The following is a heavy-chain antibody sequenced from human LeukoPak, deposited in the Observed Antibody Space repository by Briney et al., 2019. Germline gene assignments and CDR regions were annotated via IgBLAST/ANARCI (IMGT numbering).Heavy chain of an antibody. J-gene: IGHJ3*02. CDR2: IYTSGST. Sequence: SETLSLTCTVSGGSISSGSYYWSWIRQPAGKGLEWIGRIYTSGSTNYNPSLKSRVTISVDTSKNQFSLKLSSVTAADTAVYYCARGGTVSVGPFHAFDIWGQGTMVTVSS. CDR1: GGSISSGSYY. V-gene: IGHV4-61*02. D-gene: IGHD4-17*01. CDR3: ARGGTVSVGPFHAFDI.